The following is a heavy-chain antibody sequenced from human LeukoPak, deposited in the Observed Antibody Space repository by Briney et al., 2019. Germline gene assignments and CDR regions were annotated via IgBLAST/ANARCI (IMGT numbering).Heavy chain of an antibody. CDR2: ISAYNGNT. CDR1: GYTFTSYC. Sequence: ASVKVSCKASGYTFTSYCTSWVRQAPGQGLEWMGWISAYNGNTNYAQKLQGRVTMTTDTSTSTAYMELSSLRSEDTAVYYCARSPSGYSGYDPVYYWGQGTLVTVSS. D-gene: IGHD5-12*01. CDR3: ARSPSGYSGYDPVYY. J-gene: IGHJ4*02. V-gene: IGHV1-18*01.